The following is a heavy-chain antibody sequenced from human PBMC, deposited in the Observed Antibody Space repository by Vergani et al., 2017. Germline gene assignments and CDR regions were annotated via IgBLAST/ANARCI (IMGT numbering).Heavy chain of an antibody. V-gene: IGHV3-7*01. J-gene: IGHJ2*01. CDR3: ARAGSGYDFRRGGYWYFDL. D-gene: IGHD5-12*01. CDR2: IKQDGSEK. Sequence: EVQLVESGGGLVQPGGSLRLSCAASGFTFSSYWMSWVRQAPGKGLEWVANIKQDGSEKYYVDSVKGRFTISRDNAKNSLYLQMNSLRAEDTAVYYCARAGSGYDFRRGGYWYFDLWGRGTLVTVSS. CDR1: GFTFSSYW.